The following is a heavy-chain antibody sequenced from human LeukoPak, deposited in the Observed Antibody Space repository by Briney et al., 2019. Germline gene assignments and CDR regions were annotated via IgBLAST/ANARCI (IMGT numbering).Heavy chain of an antibody. J-gene: IGHJ4*02. Sequence: ASVKVSCKASGYTFTGYYMHWVRQAPGQGLEWMGWINPNSGGTNYAQKFQGRVTMTRDTSISTAYMELSRLRSDDTAVYYCARVYYDSSGYSDWGQGTLVTVSS. V-gene: IGHV1-2*02. CDR3: ARVYYDSSGYSD. CDR2: INPNSGGT. CDR1: GYTFTGYY. D-gene: IGHD3-22*01.